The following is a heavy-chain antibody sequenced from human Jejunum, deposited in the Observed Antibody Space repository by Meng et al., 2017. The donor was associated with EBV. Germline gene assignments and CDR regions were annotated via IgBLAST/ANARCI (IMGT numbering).Heavy chain of an antibody. CDR3: ARDQNGSYFAY. CDR2: IYNSEST. Sequence: VQLQESGPGLVKPSETLSLTCTVSGGSVSSGGYYWSWIRQPPGKGLEWIGYIYNSESTNYKPSLKSRVTISADTSKNQFSLRLSSVTAADTAVYYCARDQNGSYFAYWGQGTLVTVSS. CDR1: GGSVSSGGYY. D-gene: IGHD1-26*01. J-gene: IGHJ4*02. V-gene: IGHV4-61*08.